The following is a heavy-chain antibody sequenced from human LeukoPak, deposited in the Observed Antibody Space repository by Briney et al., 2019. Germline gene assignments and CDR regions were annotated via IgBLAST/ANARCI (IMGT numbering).Heavy chain of an antibody. CDR3: ARHGPRVTVVSEFDY. D-gene: IGHD4-23*01. CDR2: IYYSGST. V-gene: IGHV4-61*01. CDR1: GGSVSSGSYY. Sequence: PSETLSLTCTVSGGSVSSGSYYWSWIRQPPGKGLEWIGYIYYSGSTNYNPSLKSRVTISVDTSKNQFSLKLSSVTAADTAVYYCARHGPRVTVVSEFDYWGQGTLVTVSS. J-gene: IGHJ4*02.